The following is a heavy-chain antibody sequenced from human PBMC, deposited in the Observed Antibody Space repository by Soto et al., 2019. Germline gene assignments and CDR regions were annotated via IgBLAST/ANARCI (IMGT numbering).Heavy chain of an antibody. Sequence: SETLSLTCTVSGGSISSSSYYWGWIRQPPGKGLEWIGSIYYSGSTYYNPSLKSRVTISVDTSKNQFSLKLSSVTAADTAVYYCARGGHFDWLLFYWGQGTLVTVSS. CDR2: IYYSGST. J-gene: IGHJ4*02. V-gene: IGHV4-39*01. CDR3: ARGGHFDWLLFY. D-gene: IGHD3-9*01. CDR1: GGSISSSSYY.